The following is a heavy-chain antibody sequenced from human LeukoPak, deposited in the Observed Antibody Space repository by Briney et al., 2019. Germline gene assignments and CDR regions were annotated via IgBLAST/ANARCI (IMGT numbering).Heavy chain of an antibody. D-gene: IGHD6-6*01. V-gene: IGHV3-30*18. Sequence: GGSLRLSCAASGFTFSSYGMHWVRQAPGKGLEWVAGISYDGSNKYYADSVKGRFTISRDNSKNTLYLQMNSLRAEDTAVYYCAKDRIAARGWFDPWGQGTLVTVSS. CDR2: ISYDGSNK. CDR1: GFTFSSYG. J-gene: IGHJ5*02. CDR3: AKDRIAARGWFDP.